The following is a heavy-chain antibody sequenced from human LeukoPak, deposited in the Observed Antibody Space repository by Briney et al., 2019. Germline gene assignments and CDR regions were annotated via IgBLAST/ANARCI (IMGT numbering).Heavy chain of an antibody. CDR1: GGSISSSSYY. V-gene: IGHV4-39*01. J-gene: IGHJ5*02. Sequence: PSETLSLTCTVSGGSISSSSYYWGWIRQPPGKGLEWIGSIYYSGSTYYNPSLKSRVTISVDTSKNQFSLKLSSVTAADTAVYYCASPLRFSNWFDPWGQGTLVTVSS. CDR2: IYYSGST. D-gene: IGHD3-3*01. CDR3: ASPLRFSNWFDP.